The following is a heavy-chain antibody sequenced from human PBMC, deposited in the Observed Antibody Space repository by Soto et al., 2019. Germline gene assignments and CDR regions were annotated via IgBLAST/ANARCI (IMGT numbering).Heavy chain of an antibody. CDR3: ARGVSAIGLQEDFDC. V-gene: IGHV3-30*03. J-gene: IGHJ4*02. CDR1: GFTFSSYG. Sequence: GGSLRLSCAASGFTFSSYGMHWVRQAPGKGLEWVAVISYDGSNKYYADSVKGRFTISRDNSKNTLYLQMNSLRAEDTAVYYCARGVSAIGLQEDFDCWGQGTRVTVSS. CDR2: ISYDGSNK.